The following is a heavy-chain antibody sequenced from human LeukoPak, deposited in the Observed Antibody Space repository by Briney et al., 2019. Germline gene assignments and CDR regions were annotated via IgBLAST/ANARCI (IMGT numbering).Heavy chain of an antibody. D-gene: IGHD3-10*01. CDR1: GGSISSYY. V-gene: IGHV3-21*01. Sequence: ETLSLTCTVSGGSISSYYWSWIRQPPGKGLEWVSSISSSSSYIYYADSVKGRFTISRDNAKNSLYLQMNSLRAEDTAVYYCARYGSGRSRAFDIWGQGTMVTVSS. J-gene: IGHJ3*02. CDR2: ISSSSSYI. CDR3: ARYGSGRSRAFDI.